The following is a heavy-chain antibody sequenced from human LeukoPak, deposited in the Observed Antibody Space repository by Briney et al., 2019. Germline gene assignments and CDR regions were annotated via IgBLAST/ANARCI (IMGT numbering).Heavy chain of an antibody. V-gene: IGHV5-51*01. Sequence: GESLKISCKGSGYSFTSYWIGWVRQMPGKGLEWMGIIYPGDSDTTYSPSFQGQVTVSADKSIGAAYLQWSSLKASDTAMYYCARTTMVRGATLFDYWGQGTLVTVLS. J-gene: IGHJ4*02. D-gene: IGHD3-10*01. CDR3: ARTTMVRGATLFDY. CDR2: IYPGDSDT. CDR1: GYSFTSYW.